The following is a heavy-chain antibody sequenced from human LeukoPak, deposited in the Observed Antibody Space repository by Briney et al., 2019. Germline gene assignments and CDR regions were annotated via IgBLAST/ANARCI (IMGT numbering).Heavy chain of an antibody. CDR1: GGSINSDGYY. D-gene: IGHD2-21*01. V-gene: IGHV4-30-2*01. CDR3: ARFVFVVVIANDAFDI. CDR2: IYHSGST. Sequence: PSETLSLTCTVSGGSINSDGYYWSWIRQPPRKGLEWIGYIYHSGSTYYNPSLKSRVTISLDKSKNQFSLNLSSVTAADTAVYYCARFVFVVVIANDAFDIWGQGTLVTVSS. J-gene: IGHJ3*02.